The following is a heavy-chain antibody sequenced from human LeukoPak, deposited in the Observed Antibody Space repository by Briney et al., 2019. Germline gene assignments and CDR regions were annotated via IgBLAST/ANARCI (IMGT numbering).Heavy chain of an antibody. V-gene: IGHV3-23*01. Sequence: GGSLRLSCAASGFTFSSYAMSWVRQAPGKGLEWVSAISGSGGSTYYADSVKGRFTISRDNSKNTLYLQMNSLRAEDTAVYYCAKDPVRIAAAGTRAPTYYYYGMDVWGQGTTVTVSS. CDR2: ISGSGGST. CDR3: AKDPVRIAAAGTRAPTYYYYGMDV. D-gene: IGHD6-13*01. CDR1: GFTFSSYA. J-gene: IGHJ6*02.